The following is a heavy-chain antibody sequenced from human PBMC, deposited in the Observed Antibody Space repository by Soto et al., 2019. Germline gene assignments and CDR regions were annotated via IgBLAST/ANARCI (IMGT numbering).Heavy chain of an antibody. D-gene: IGHD3-10*01. CDR2: IIPLFGTP. CDR3: ARDRDDYGSGNYYNRIDF. Sequence: QVQLVQSGAEVKKPGSSVKVSCKASGGIFSTYAISWLRQAPGQGLEWMGGIIPLFGTPNYAQRFQGRVPITADESTSTAYMTLSRLRSEDTAVYYCARDRDDYGSGNYYNRIDFWGQGTLVTVSS. J-gene: IGHJ4*02. V-gene: IGHV1-69*01. CDR1: GGIFSTYA.